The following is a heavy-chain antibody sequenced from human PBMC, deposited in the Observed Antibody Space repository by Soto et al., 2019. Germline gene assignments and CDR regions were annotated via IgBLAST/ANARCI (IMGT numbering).Heavy chain of an antibody. CDR2: IYYSGRT. J-gene: IGHJ4*02. CDR1: GGSISSSSYY. Sequence: QLQLQESGPGLVKPSETLSLTCTVSGGSISSSSYYWGWIRQPPGKGLEWMGSIYYSGRTYYNPSLKSGGTTAVETCKNQFPLKLSSVTAADTAVYYCARHETNYGSGSYSFDYWGQGTLVTVSS. V-gene: IGHV4-39*01. CDR3: ARHETNYGSGSYSFDY. D-gene: IGHD3-10*01.